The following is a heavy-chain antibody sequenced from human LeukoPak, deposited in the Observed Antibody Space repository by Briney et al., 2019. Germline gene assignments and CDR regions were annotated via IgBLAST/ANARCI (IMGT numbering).Heavy chain of an antibody. V-gene: IGHV4-39*01. J-gene: IGHJ2*01. CDR1: GGSISSSSYY. CDR2: IYYSGST. D-gene: IGHD4-23*01. CDR3: ARVVTPSSALWYFDL. Sequence: SETLSLTCTVSGGSISSSSYYWGWIRQPPGKGLEWIGSIYYSGSTYYNPSLKSRVTISVDTSKNQFSLKLSSVTAADTAVYYCARVVTPSSALWYFDLWGRGTLVTVSS.